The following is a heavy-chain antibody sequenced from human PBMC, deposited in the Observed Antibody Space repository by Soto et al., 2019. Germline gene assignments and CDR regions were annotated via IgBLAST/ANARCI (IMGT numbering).Heavy chain of an antibody. V-gene: IGHV3-30-3*01. D-gene: IGHD3-22*01. Sequence: PGRSLRLSCGASWFTFSSYAVHWVRQAPGKGLEWVAVISYDGSNKYYADSVKGRFTISRDNSKNTLYLQMNSLRAEDTAVYYCARRYYDSSGYSAPFDYWGQGTLVTVSS. CDR3: ARRYYDSSGYSAPFDY. CDR2: ISYDGSNK. J-gene: IGHJ4*02. CDR1: WFTFSSYA.